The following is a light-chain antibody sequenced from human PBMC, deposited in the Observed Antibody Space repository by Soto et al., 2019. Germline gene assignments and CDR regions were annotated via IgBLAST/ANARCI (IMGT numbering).Light chain of an antibody. CDR1: QSVSTNS. Sequence: EIVLTQSPDTLSLSPGERATLSCRASQSVSTNSLAWYQQKRGQAPRPLIYGASSRATGTPDRFSGSGSGTDFTLTISSLQAEDVAVYYCQQCYSSPWTFGQGTKVEVK. CDR2: GAS. J-gene: IGKJ1*01. V-gene: IGKV3-20*01. CDR3: QQCYSSPWT.